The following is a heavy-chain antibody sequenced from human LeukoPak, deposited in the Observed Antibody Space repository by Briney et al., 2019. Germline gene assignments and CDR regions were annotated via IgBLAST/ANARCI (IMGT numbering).Heavy chain of an antibody. CDR3: AKGTLWELPLAPFDY. Sequence: SGGSLRLSCAASGFTFSSYAMSWVRQAPGKGLEWASAISGSGGSTYYADSVKGRFTISRDNSKNTLYLQMNSLRAEDTAVYYCAKGTLWELPLAPFDYWGQGTLVTVSS. CDR1: GFTFSSYA. CDR2: ISGSGGST. V-gene: IGHV3-23*01. J-gene: IGHJ4*02. D-gene: IGHD1-26*01.